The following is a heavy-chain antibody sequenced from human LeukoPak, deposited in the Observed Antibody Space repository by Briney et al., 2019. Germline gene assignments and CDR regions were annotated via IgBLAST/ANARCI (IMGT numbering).Heavy chain of an antibody. CDR3: AKEKLGYFDL. V-gene: IGHV3-23*01. CDR2: ITSSGGST. D-gene: IGHD1-26*01. CDR1: GFTFSSYA. Sequence: GGSLRLSCAASGFTFSSYAMGWVRQAPGKGLEWVSAITSSGGSTYYADSVKGRFTISRDNSKNTLYLQMNSLRAEDTALYYCAKEKLGYFDLWGRCTLVSVSS. J-gene: IGHJ2*01.